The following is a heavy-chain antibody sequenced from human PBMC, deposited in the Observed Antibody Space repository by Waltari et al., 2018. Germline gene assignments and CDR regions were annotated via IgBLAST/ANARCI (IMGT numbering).Heavy chain of an antibody. CDR2: ISGSSVST. Sequence: EVQLLESGGGLVQPGGSMRLSCAASGFTFSTYDMSWVRQAPGEGLGWVSAISGSSVSTYYADSVKGRFTISRDNSKNTLYLQMNSLRAEDTAVYYCAKNWRAISSSPPSDYWGQGTLVTVSS. CDR3: AKNWRAISSSPPSDY. CDR1: GFTFSTYD. V-gene: IGHV3-23*01. D-gene: IGHD6-6*01. J-gene: IGHJ4*02.